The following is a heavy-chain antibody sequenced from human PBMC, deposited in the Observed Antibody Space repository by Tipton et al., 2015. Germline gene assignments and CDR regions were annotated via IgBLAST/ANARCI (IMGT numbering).Heavy chain of an antibody. CDR2: ISYDASNK. CDR1: GFTFSIYA. Sequence: SLRLSCAASGFTFSIYAIHWVRQAPGKGLEWVTGISYDASNKYYADSVKGRFTISRDNAKNTLYLEMNSLRAEDTAVYFCARSGGYGWDHWGQGTLVTVSS. V-gene: IGHV3-30*07. CDR3: ARSGGYGWDH. J-gene: IGHJ4*02. D-gene: IGHD5-12*01.